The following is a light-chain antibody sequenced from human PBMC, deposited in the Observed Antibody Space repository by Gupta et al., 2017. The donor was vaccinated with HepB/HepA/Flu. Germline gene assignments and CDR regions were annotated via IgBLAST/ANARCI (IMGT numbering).Light chain of an antibody. J-gene: IGKJ4*01. Sequence: DIVMTQTPLSLSVTPGQPASISCKSSQSLLPSSGETYLYWFLQKPGQPPQLLIHEVSKRFSGVPERFSGSGSGTDFTLKINRVETEDVGVYYCMQSVQPPLTFGGGTKVEIK. CDR3: MQSVQPPLT. CDR1: QSLLPSSGETY. CDR2: EVS. V-gene: IGKV2D-29*01.